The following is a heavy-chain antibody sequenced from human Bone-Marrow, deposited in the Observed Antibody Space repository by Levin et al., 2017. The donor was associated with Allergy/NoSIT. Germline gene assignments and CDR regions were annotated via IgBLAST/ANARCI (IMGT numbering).Heavy chain of an antibody. CDR1: GYTFTYFY. CDR3: ARAQAYCSSTKGCSLDYYYYYMDV. J-gene: IGHJ6*03. Sequence: AASVKVSCRTSGYTFTYFYIHWVRQAPGEGLEWMGIINPSAGSATYAQKFQGRVTMTIDTSTSTVYMELSSLRSDDTAIYYCARAQAYCSSTKGCSLDYYYYYMDVWGRGTSVTVSS. CDR2: INPSAGSA. D-gene: IGHD2-2*01. V-gene: IGHV1-46*01.